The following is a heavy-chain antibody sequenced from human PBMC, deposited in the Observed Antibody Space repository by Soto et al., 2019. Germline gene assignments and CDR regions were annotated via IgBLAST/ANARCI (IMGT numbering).Heavy chain of an antibody. V-gene: IGHV3-30*18. J-gene: IGHJ4*02. CDR2: ISYDGNNK. CDR1: GFTFSSYG. Sequence: QVQMVESGGGVVQPGRSLRLSCAAYGFTFSSYGMHWVRQAPGKGLEWVAVISYDGNNKYYADSVKGRFTISRDNSKNTLYLQMNSLRAEDTAVYYCAKASDSSGYYGYYFDYWGQGTLVTVSS. CDR3: AKASDSSGYYGYYFDY. D-gene: IGHD3-22*01.